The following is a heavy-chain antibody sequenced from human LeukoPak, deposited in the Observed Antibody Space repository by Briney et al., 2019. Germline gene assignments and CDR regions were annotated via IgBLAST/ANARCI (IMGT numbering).Heavy chain of an antibody. D-gene: IGHD6-6*01. Sequence: GESLKISCKGSGYSFTSYWIGWVRQMPGKGLEWTGIIYPGDSDTRYSPSFQGQVTISADKSISTAYLQWSSLKASDTAMYYCARHSQAYSSSSDFDYWGQGTLVTVSS. CDR1: GYSFTSYW. J-gene: IGHJ4*02. CDR3: ARHSQAYSSSSDFDY. V-gene: IGHV5-51*01. CDR2: IYPGDSDT.